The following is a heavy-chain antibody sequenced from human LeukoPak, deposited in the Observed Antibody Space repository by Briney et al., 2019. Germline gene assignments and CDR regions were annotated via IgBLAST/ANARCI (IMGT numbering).Heavy chain of an antibody. Sequence: PSQTLSLTCTVSVGSISSASYYSAWIRQPAGKGLEWIGRIDTSGTDYNTSLKSRVTIALDTSKNQFSLILSSVYSADTAVDSCAADKYGDFGYSFDYWGQGTLLTVSS. CDR3: AADKYGDFGYSFDY. CDR2: IDTSGT. V-gene: IGHV4-61*02. J-gene: IGHJ4*02. CDR1: VGSISSASYY. D-gene: IGHD4-17*01.